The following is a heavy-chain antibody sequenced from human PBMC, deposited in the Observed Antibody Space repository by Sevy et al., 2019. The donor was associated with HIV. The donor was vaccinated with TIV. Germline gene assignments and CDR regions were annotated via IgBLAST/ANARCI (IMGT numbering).Heavy chain of an antibody. CDR2: IDWDDDK. J-gene: IGHJ4*02. Sequence: SGPTLVKPTQTLTLTCTFSGFSLSTSGMCVSWIRQPPGKALEWLARIDWDDDKYYSTSLKTRLTISKDTSKNQVVLTMTNMDPVDTATYYCARIRVSGLVVPHDYWGQRTLVTVSS. D-gene: IGHD2-15*01. V-gene: IGHV2-70*11. CDR1: GFSLSTSGMC. CDR3: ARIRVSGLVVPHDY.